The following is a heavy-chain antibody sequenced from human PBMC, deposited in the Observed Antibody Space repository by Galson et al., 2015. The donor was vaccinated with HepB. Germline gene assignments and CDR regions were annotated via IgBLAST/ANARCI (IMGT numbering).Heavy chain of an antibody. Sequence: SLRLSCAASGFAFSSYGMHWFRQAPGKGLEWVAVIYYDGTNKYYAESAKGRFTISRDNSKNTLSLQVSSLRVEDTAVYYCARDGGSVSTPSVTTKNNNYYFGMDVWGQGTTVTVSS. D-gene: IGHD3-10*01. J-gene: IGHJ6*02. CDR2: IYYDGTNK. V-gene: IGHV3-33*01. CDR3: ARDGGSVSTPSVTTKNNNYYFGMDV. CDR1: GFAFSSYG.